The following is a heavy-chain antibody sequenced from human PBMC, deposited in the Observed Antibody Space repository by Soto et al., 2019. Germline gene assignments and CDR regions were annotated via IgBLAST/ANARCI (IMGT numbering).Heavy chain of an antibody. CDR1: GVSTSSHY. D-gene: IGHD3-22*01. V-gene: IGHV4-59*08. CDR3: ARATYYSDTGGSPPLDY. J-gene: IGHJ4*02. CDR2: IYYRGTT. Sequence: SETLSLTCSVSGVSTSSHYWSWIRQPPGQGPEWIGCIYYRGTTNYNPSLKSRVSISVDTSKNQFSLKLRSVTAADTAVYYCARATYYSDTGGSPPLDYWGQGTLVTVSS.